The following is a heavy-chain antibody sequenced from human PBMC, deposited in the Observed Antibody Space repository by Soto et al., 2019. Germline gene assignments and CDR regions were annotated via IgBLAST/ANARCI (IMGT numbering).Heavy chain of an antibody. Sequence: QVQLVQSGAEVKKPGSSVSVSCKASGGTFNTYAISWVRQAPGQGLEWMGGVIPLYGTPNYAQKFQCRVTITADKSTSTGYMELSSLTSEDTAVYYCARPFWEWLYDAFHIWGQGTMVTVAS. CDR2: VIPLYGTP. V-gene: IGHV1-69*06. J-gene: IGHJ3*02. CDR1: GGTFNTYA. D-gene: IGHD3-3*01. CDR3: ARPFWEWLYDAFHI.